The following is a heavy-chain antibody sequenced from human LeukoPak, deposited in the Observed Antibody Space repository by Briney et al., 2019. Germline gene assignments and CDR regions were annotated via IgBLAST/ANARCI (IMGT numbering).Heavy chain of an antibody. D-gene: IGHD3-10*01. CDR2: IYWNDDK. V-gene: IGHV2-5*01. J-gene: IGHJ4*02. CDR1: GFSLSASGVG. CDR3: AGIGELLYFDY. Sequence: SGPTLVNPTQTLTLTCTFSGFSLSASGVGVGWIRQPPGKALEWLALIYWNDDKRYSPSLKSRLTITKDTSKNQEVLTMTNMDPVDTATYYCAGIGELLYFDYWGQGTLVTVSS.